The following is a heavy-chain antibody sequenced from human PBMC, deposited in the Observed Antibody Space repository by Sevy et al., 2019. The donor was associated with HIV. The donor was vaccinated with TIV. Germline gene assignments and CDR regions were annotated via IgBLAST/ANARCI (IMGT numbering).Heavy chain of an antibody. CDR2: ISSNSDHI. Sequence: GGSLRLSCAASGFIFNSYSMNWVRQAPGKGLEWVSFISSNSDHIYDADSLRGRFTISRDNAKDSLFLQMNSRRAEDTALYYWGREHSPAFGLVLRGWFDPWGQGTPVTVSS. V-gene: IGHV3-21*04. CDR1: GFIFNSYS. D-gene: IGHD6-19*01. J-gene: IGHJ5*02. CDR3: GREHSPAFGLVLRGWFDP.